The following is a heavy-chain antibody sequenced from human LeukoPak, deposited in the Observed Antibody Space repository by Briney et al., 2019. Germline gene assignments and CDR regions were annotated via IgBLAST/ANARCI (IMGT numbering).Heavy chain of an antibody. Sequence: PGGSLRLSCAASGFTFSSYAMHWVRQAPGKGLEWVAVISYDGSNKYYADSVKGRFTISRDNSKNTLYLQMNSLRAEDTAVYYCARDSSTSYCMDVWGQGTTVTVSS. D-gene: IGHD2-2*01. J-gene: IGHJ6*02. CDR3: ARDSSTSYCMDV. CDR2: ISYDGSNK. V-gene: IGHV3-30-3*01. CDR1: GFTFSSYA.